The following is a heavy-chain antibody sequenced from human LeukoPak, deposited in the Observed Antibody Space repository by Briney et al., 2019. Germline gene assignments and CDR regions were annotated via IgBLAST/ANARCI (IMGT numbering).Heavy chain of an antibody. CDR3: AKSGSVRGYSYGYWYYYYMDV. J-gene: IGHJ6*03. CDR1: GFTFSSYA. Sequence: GGSLRLSCAASGFTFSSYAMSWVRQAPGKGLEWVSAISGSGGSTYYADSVKGRFTISRDNSKNTLYLQMNSLRAEDTAVYYCAKSGSVRGYSYGYWYYYYMDVWGKGTTVTVSS. D-gene: IGHD5-18*01. V-gene: IGHV3-23*01. CDR2: ISGSGGST.